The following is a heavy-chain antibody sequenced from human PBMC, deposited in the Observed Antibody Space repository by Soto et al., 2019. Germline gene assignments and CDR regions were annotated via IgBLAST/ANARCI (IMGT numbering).Heavy chain of an antibody. D-gene: IGHD6-13*01. CDR2: IYYSGST. CDR3: ARDREAAAGFYALRQNWFDP. CDR1: GGSISSSSYY. V-gene: IGHV4-39*02. J-gene: IGHJ5*02. Sequence: SETLSLTCTVSGGSISSSSYYWGWIRQPPGKGLEWIGSIYYSGSTYYNPSLKSRVTISVDTSKNQFSLKLSSVTAADTAVYYCARDREAAAGFYALRQNWFDPWGQGTLVTVSS.